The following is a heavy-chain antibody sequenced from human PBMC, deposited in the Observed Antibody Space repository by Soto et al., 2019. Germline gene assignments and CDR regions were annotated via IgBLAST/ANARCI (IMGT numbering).Heavy chain of an antibody. CDR3: ARLGYCSSTSCYHSLSYYYMEV. CDR1: GGSFSGYY. Sequence: SETLSLTCAVYGGSFSGYYWSWIRQPPGKGLEWIGEINHSGSTNYNPSLKSRVTISVDTSKNQFSLKLSSVTAADTAVYYCARLGYCSSTSCYHSLSYYYMEVWGKGTTVTVSS. J-gene: IGHJ6*03. D-gene: IGHD2-2*01. CDR2: INHSGST. V-gene: IGHV4-34*01.